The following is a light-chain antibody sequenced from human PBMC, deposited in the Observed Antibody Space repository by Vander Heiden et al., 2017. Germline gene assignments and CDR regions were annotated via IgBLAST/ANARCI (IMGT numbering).Light chain of an antibody. CDR3: QSADSSGTYVV. Sequence: SYELTQPPSVSVSPGQTARITCSGDALPKQYAYWYQQKPGQAPVLVINKDRKRPSGIAERFSGSSEGTTVTLTISGVQAEDEADYYCQSADSSGTYVVFGGGTKLTVL. V-gene: IGLV3-25*03. J-gene: IGLJ2*01. CDR2: KDR. CDR1: ALPKQY.